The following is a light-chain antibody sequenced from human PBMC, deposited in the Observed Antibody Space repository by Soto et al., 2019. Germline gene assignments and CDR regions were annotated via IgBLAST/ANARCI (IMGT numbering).Light chain of an antibody. CDR2: GAS. V-gene: IGKV3-15*01. J-gene: IGKJ4*01. CDR1: QSVSSN. Sequence: EIVLTQSPGTLSLSPGERATLSCRASQSVSSNLAWYQQKPGQAPRLLIYGASTRATGIPARFSGSGSGTEFTLTISSLQSEDFAVYYCQQSNNWPPLTFGGGTKVDNK. CDR3: QQSNNWPPLT.